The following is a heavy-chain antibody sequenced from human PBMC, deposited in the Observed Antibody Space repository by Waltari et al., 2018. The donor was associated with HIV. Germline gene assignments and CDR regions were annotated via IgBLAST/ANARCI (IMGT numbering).Heavy chain of an antibody. Sequence: EVQLVESGGGLVRPGGSLSLSCAASGFTVSSHHMGWVRQTPGKGLEYVSVMYSGGTTHYADSVNGRFTISRDSSKSALYLQMNTLRAEDTALYYCARVDRAGTTSGWDVFDIWGQGTMVIVSS. CDR1: GFTVSSHH. CDR3: ARVDRAGTTSGWDVFDI. D-gene: IGHD1-1*01. CDR2: MYSGGTT. J-gene: IGHJ3*02. V-gene: IGHV3-66*01.